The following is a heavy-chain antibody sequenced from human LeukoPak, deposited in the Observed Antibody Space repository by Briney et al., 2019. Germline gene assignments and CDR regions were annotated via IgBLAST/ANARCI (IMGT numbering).Heavy chain of an antibody. Sequence: GGSLRLSCADSGFTFSRNWMHWVRQAPGKGLVWVSRINGDGSSTSYADSVKGRFTVSRDNAKNTLYLQMNSLRAEDTAIYYCSGACYHPIGNWGQGTLVTVSS. CDR1: GFTFSRNW. CDR2: INGDGSST. CDR3: SGACYHPIGN. D-gene: IGHD2-21*02. V-gene: IGHV3-74*01. J-gene: IGHJ4*02.